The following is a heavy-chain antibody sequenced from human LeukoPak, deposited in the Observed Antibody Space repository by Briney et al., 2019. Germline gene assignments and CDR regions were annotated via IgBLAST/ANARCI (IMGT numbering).Heavy chain of an antibody. Sequence: SVKVSCKASGYTFTGYYMHWVRQAPGQGLEWMGIINPSGGSTSYAQKFQGRVTMTRDTSTSTVYMELSSLRSEDTAVYYCARDYSSGWPSDYWGQGTLVTVSS. J-gene: IGHJ4*02. V-gene: IGHV1-46*01. D-gene: IGHD6-19*01. CDR1: GYTFTGYY. CDR3: ARDYSSGWPSDY. CDR2: INPSGGST.